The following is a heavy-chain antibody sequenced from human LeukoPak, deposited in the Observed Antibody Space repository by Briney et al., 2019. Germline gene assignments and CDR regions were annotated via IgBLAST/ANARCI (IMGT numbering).Heavy chain of an antibody. CDR2: IKQDGSEK. Sequence: GGSLRLSCAASGFTFTSYWMSWVRQATGKGLEGVANIKQDGSEKYYVDSVKGRFTISRDNANNSLYLQMNSLRAEDTAVYYCAIEEYGDLLWWGQGTLVTVSS. V-gene: IGHV3-7*01. D-gene: IGHD4-17*01. J-gene: IGHJ4*02. CDR3: AIEEYGDLLW. CDR1: GFTFTSYW.